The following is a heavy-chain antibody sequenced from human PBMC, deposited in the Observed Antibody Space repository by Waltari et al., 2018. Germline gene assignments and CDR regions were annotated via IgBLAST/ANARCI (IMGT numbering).Heavy chain of an antibody. V-gene: IGHV2-26*01. J-gene: IGHJ4*02. D-gene: IGHD3-22*01. CDR1: GFSLSNARMG. Sequence: QVTLKESGPVLVKPTETLTLTCTVSGFSLSNARMGVSWIRQPPGKALEWLAHIFSNDEKSYITSLKSRLTISKDTSKSQVVLTMTNMDPVDTATYYCARICNYYDSSGYYKDYWGQGTLVTVSS. CDR2: IFSNDEK. CDR3: ARICNYYDSSGYYKDY.